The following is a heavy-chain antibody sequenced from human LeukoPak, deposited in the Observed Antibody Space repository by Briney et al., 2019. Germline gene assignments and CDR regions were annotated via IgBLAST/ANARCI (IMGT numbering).Heavy chain of an antibody. J-gene: IGHJ4*02. V-gene: IGHV4-59*01. Sequence: SETLSLTCTVSGGSTSNFYWSWIRQPPGKGLEWIGSIYYSGSTNYNPSLKSRVSISVDTSKNQFSLKLSSVTAADTAVYYCARTGSTVTMLYPFDHWGQGTLVTVSS. CDR2: IYYSGST. CDR3: ARTGSTVTMLYPFDH. D-gene: IGHD4-17*01. CDR1: GGSTSNFY.